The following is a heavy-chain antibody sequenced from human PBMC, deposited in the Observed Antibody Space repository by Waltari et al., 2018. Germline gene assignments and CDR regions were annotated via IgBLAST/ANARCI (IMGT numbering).Heavy chain of an antibody. CDR2: IDHSGST. CDR1: GYSISSGYY. V-gene: IGHV4-38-2*01. J-gene: IGHJ5*02. CDR3: ARGQQRNYDFWSGYYPANWFDP. D-gene: IGHD3-3*01. Sequence: QVQLQESGPGLVTPSETLSLTCAVSGYSISSGYYWCWIRQPPGKGREWIGSIDHSGSTYYNPSLKSRVTISVDTSKNQFSLKLSSVTAADTAVYYCARGQQRNYDFWSGYYPANWFDPWGQGTLVTVSS.